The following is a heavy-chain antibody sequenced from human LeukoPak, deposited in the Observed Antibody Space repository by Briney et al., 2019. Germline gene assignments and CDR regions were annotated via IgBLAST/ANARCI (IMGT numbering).Heavy chain of an antibody. CDR2: IYYSGSA. D-gene: IGHD2-21*02. V-gene: IGHV4-59*01. Sequence: SETLSLTCTVSGGSINSYYWSWVRQPPGKGPEWIGCIYYSGSANYNPSLKSRVTISVDTSKNQFSLNLSSVTAADTAVYYCARKNNCGGDCYFDYWGQGTLVTVSS. CDR1: GGSINSYY. CDR3: ARKNNCGGDCYFDY. J-gene: IGHJ4*02.